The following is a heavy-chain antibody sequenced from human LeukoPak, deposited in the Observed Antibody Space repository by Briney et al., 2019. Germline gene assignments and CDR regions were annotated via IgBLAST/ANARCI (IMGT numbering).Heavy chain of an antibody. J-gene: IGHJ4*02. D-gene: IGHD2-15*01. CDR1: GYTFTSYD. Sequence: RASVKVSCKASGYTFTSYDINWVRQATGQGLEWMGWMNPNSGNTGYAQKFQGRVTMIRNTSISTAYMELSSLRSEDTAVYYCARGLVCSGGSCYSTYFDYWGQGTLVTVSS. CDR2: MNPNSGNT. CDR3: ARGLVCSGGSCYSTYFDY. V-gene: IGHV1-8*01.